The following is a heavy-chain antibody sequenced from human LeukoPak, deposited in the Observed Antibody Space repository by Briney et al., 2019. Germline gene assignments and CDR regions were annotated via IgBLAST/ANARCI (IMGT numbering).Heavy chain of an antibody. CDR3: ARDRPLRYFDWGPSWFDP. D-gene: IGHD3-9*01. J-gene: IGHJ5*02. CDR1: GYTFTSYG. Sequence: ASVKVSCKASGYTFTSYGISWVRQAPGQGLEWMGWISAYNGNTNYAQKLQGRVTMTTDTSTSTAYMELRSLRSDDTAVYYCARDRPLRYFDWGPSWFDPWGQGTLVTVSS. V-gene: IGHV1-18*01. CDR2: ISAYNGNT.